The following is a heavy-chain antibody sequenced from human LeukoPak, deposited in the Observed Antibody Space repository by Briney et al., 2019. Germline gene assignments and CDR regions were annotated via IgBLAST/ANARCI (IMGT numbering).Heavy chain of an antibody. D-gene: IGHD3-10*01. J-gene: IGHJ5*02. CDR1: GYTFTGYY. CDR2: INPNSGGT. CDR3: ARTGARAVPYRLLINWFDP. Sequence: VASVKVSCKASGYTFTGYYMRWVRQAPGQGLEWMGWINPNSGGTNYAQKFQGRVTMTRDTSISTAYMELSRLRSDDTAVYYCARTGARAVPYRLLINWFDPWGQGTLVTVSS. V-gene: IGHV1-2*02.